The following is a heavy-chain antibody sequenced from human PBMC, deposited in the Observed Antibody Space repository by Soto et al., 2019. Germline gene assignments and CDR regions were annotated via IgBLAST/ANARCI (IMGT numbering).Heavy chain of an antibody. Sequence: QVQLVQSGAEVKKPGSSVKVSCKASGGTFSSYTISWVRQAPGQGLEWMGRIIPILGIANYAQKFQGRVTITADKSTTTAYMELSSLRSEDTAVYYCARAGIAAAGQSTVDSWGQGTLVTVSS. CDR3: ARAGIAAAGQSTVDS. D-gene: IGHD6-13*01. J-gene: IGHJ4*02. CDR1: GGTFSSYT. CDR2: IIPILGIA. V-gene: IGHV1-69*02.